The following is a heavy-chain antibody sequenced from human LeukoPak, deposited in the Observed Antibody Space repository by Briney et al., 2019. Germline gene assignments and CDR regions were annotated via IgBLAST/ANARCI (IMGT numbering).Heavy chain of an antibody. CDR2: INHSGST. CDR3: ARGRWAVAAYFDY. V-gene: IGHV4-34*01. CDR1: GGSFSGYY. Sequence: PSETLSLTCAVYGGSFSGYYWNWIRQPPGKGLEWIGEINHSGSTNYNPSLKSRVTISVDTSKNQFSLKLSSVTAADTAVYYCARGRWAVAAYFDYWGQGTLVTVSS. D-gene: IGHD6-19*01. J-gene: IGHJ4*02.